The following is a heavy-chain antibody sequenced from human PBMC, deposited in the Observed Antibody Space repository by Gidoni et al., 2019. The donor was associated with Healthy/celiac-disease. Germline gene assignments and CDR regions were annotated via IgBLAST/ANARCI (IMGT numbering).Heavy chain of an antibody. V-gene: IGHV3-30*18. CDR2: ISYDGSNK. Sequence: QVQLVESGGGVVQPGRSLRLSCAASGFPFSSYGMHWVRQAPGKGLEWVAVISYDGSNKYYADSVKGRFTISRDNSKNTLYLQMNSLRAEDTAVYYCAKDQWAVAEYYFDYWGQGTLVTVSS. CDR1: GFPFSSYG. D-gene: IGHD6-19*01. CDR3: AKDQWAVAEYYFDY. J-gene: IGHJ4*02.